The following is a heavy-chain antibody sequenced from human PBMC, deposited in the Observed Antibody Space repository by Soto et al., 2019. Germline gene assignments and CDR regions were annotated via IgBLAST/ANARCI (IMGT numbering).Heavy chain of an antibody. D-gene: IGHD3-22*01. V-gene: IGHV4-34*01. CDR1: GGSFSGYY. CDR2: INHSGST. J-gene: IGHJ4*02. CDR3: ARGSEDSSGYYFDY. Sequence: SETLSLTCAVYGGSFSGYYRSWIRQPPGKGLEWIGEINHSGSTNYNPSLKSRVTISVDTSKNQFSLKLSSVTAADTAVYYCARGSEDSSGYYFDYWGQGTLVTVSS.